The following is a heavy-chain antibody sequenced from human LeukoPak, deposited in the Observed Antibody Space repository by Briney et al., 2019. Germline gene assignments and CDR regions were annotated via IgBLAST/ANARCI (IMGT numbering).Heavy chain of an antibody. CDR2: IYYSGST. J-gene: IGHJ4*02. CDR1: GGSISSYY. Sequence: KTSETLSLTCTVSGGSISSYYRSWIRQPPGKGLEWIGYIYYSGSTNYNPSLKSRVTISVDTSKNQFSLKLSSVTAADTAVYYCARGGYCSGGSCYSPLFDYWGQGTLVTVSS. V-gene: IGHV4-59*01. CDR3: ARGGYCSGGSCYSPLFDY. D-gene: IGHD2-15*01.